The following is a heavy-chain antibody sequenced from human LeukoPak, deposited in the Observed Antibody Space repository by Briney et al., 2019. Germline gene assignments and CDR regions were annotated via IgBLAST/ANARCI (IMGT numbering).Heavy chain of an antibody. J-gene: IGHJ4*02. V-gene: IGHV3-30*18. CDR1: GFTFSSYG. D-gene: IGHD2-21*02. Sequence: QPGGSLRLSCVASGFTFSSYGMHWVRQAPGKGLEWVAVISYDGSNKYYADSVKGRFTISRDKSKSTLYLQMNSLRAEDTAVYYCAKVLPYRVVVTAMSDYWGQGTLVTVSS. CDR3: AKVLPYRVVVTAMSDY. CDR2: ISYDGSNK.